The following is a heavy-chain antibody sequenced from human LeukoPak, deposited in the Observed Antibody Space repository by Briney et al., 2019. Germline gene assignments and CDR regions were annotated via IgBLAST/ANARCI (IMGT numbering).Heavy chain of an antibody. CDR2: INPNSGGT. CDR3: ARDWGSGWQYTGSFDY. Sequence: GASVKVSCKASGYTFTSYYMHWVRQAPGQGLEWMGWINPNSGGTNYAQKFQGRVTMTRDTSISTAYMELSRLRSDDTAVYYCARDWGSGWQYTGSFDYWGQGTLVTVSS. CDR1: GYTFTSYY. V-gene: IGHV1-2*02. J-gene: IGHJ4*02. D-gene: IGHD6-19*01.